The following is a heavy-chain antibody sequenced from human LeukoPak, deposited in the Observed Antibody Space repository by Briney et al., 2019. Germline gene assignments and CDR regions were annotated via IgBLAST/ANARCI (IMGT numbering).Heavy chain of an antibody. Sequence: ASVKVSCKASGYTFTSYGISWVRQAPGQGLEWMGWISAYNGNTNYAQKLQGRVTMTTDTSTSTAYMELSSLRSEDTAVYYCARDRYGSGRNYFDYWGQGTLATVSS. CDR1: GYTFTSYG. CDR2: ISAYNGNT. D-gene: IGHD3-10*01. V-gene: IGHV1-18*01. CDR3: ARDRYGSGRNYFDY. J-gene: IGHJ4*02.